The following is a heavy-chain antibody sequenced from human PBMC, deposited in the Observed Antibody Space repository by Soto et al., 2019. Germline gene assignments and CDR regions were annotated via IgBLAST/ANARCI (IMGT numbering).Heavy chain of an antibody. D-gene: IGHD6-13*01. CDR1: GYIFTSYG. Sequence: QVPLVQSGAEVKKPGASVKVSCKASGYIFTSYGISWVRQAPGQGLEWMGWISAYNGDTNYAQKLQGRVTMTTDTRTSTVYMELRSLRSDDTAVYDCWTVTRSIAAPDINGFDPWGQGTLVTVCS. CDR3: WTVTRSIAAPDINGFDP. V-gene: IGHV1-18*01. CDR2: ISAYNGDT. J-gene: IGHJ5*02.